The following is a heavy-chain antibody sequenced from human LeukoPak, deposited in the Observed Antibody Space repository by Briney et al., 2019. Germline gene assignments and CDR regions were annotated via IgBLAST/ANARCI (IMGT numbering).Heavy chain of an antibody. V-gene: IGHV1-2*02. CDR1: GYAFTGYY. CDR2: INPNSGGT. D-gene: IGHD4-17*01. CDR3: AIDRAVTTLVHYMDV. J-gene: IGHJ6*03. Sequence: ASVKVSCKASGYAFTGYYMHWVRQAPGQGLEWMGWINPNSGGTNYAQKFQGRVTMTRDTSISTAYMELSRLRSDDTAVYYCAIDRAVTTLVHYMDVWGKGTTVTVSS.